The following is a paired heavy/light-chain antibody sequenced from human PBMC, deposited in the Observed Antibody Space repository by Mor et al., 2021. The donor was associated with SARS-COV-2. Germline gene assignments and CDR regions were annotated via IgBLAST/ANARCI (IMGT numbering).Heavy chain of an antibody. Sequence: EVQLVESGGGLVKPGGSLRLSCAASGFTFSSYSMNWVRQAPGKGLEWVSSISSSSSYIYYADSVKGRFTISRDNAKNSLYLQMNSLRAEDTAVYYCARAPGYCTNGVCYTGGVYYFDYWGQGTLVTVSS. V-gene: IGHV3-21*01. CDR2: ISSSSSYI. J-gene: IGHJ4*02. D-gene: IGHD2-8*01. CDR1: GFTFSSYS. CDR3: ARAPGYCTNGVCYTGGVYYFDY.
Light chain of an antibody. CDR3: QQYGSSPTT. J-gene: IGKJ1*01. V-gene: IGKV3-20*01. CDR2: GAS. Sequence: EIVLTQSPGTLSLSPGERATLSCRASQSVSSSYLAWYQQKPGQAPRLLIYGASSRATGIPDRFSGSGSGTDFTLTISRLEPEDFAVYYCQQYGSSPTTFGQGTKVEIK. CDR1: QSVSSSY.